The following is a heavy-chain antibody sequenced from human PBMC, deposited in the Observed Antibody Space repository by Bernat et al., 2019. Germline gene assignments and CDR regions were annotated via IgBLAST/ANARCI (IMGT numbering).Heavy chain of an antibody. CDR3: AKGQQQLVAPLIFDY. V-gene: IGHV3-23*01. Sequence: EVQLLESGGGLVQPGGSLRLSCAASGFTFSSYAMSWVRQAPGKGLEWVSAISGSGGSTYYADPVKGRFTISRDNSKNTLYLQMNSLRAEDTAVYYCAKGQQQLVAPLIFDYWGQGTLVTVSS. D-gene: IGHD6-13*01. CDR1: GFTFSSYA. CDR2: ISGSGGST. J-gene: IGHJ4*02.